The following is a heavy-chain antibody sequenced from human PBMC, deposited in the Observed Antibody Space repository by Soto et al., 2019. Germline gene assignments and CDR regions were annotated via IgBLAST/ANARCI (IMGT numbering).Heavy chain of an antibody. Sequence: QVQLQESGPGLVKPSETLSLTCTVSGGSISSNHWSWIRQPPRKGLEWIGYIYYRESTDYNYNPSLKSRVTISVDTSKNQFSLKLTSVTAADTAVYYCAKGKEGLDYWGQGTLVTVSS. CDR1: GGSISSNH. CDR2: IYYRESTDY. CDR3: AKGKEGLDY. D-gene: IGHD3-10*01. J-gene: IGHJ4*02. V-gene: IGHV4-59*01.